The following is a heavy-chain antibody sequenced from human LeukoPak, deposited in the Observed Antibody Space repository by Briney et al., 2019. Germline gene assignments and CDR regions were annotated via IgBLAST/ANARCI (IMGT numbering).Heavy chain of an antibody. V-gene: IGHV2-5*01. CDR3: AHSEVAALLSRYFDY. D-gene: IGHD6-13*01. CDR2: IYWNDDK. CDR1: GFSLSTSGVG. Sequence: SGPTLVKPTQTLTLTCTSSGFSLSTSGVGVGWIRQPPGKALEWLALIYWNDDKRYSPSLKSRLTITKDTSKNQVVLTMTNMDPVDTATYYCAHSEVAALLSRYFDYWGQGTLVTVSS. J-gene: IGHJ4*02.